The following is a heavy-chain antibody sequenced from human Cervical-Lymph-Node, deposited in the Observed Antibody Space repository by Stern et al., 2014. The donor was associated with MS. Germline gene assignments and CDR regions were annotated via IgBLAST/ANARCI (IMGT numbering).Heavy chain of an antibody. CDR3: ARHIAAAGHGPILNDY. Sequence: QLQLQESGPGLVKPSETLSLTCTVSGGSISSSSYYWGWIRQPPGKGLEWIGSIYYSGSTYYNPSLKSRVTISVDTPKTQFSLKLSSVTAADTAVYYCARHIAAAGHGPILNDYWGQGTLVTVSS. CDR1: GGSISSSSYY. V-gene: IGHV4-39*01. D-gene: IGHD6-13*01. CDR2: IYYSGST. J-gene: IGHJ4*02.